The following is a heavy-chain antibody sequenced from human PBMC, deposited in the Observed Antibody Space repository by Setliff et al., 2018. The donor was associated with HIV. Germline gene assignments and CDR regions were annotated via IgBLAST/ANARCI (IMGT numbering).Heavy chain of an antibody. D-gene: IGHD3-10*01. CDR3: ARDRHYSGLGSYGP. CDR2: IYRSGTT. J-gene: IGHJ5*02. V-gene: IGHV4-4*07. CDR1: GGSFSNYR. Sequence: SETLSLTCTIFGGSFSNYRWSWIRQPAGRGLEWIGRIYRSGTTDYKPSLKSRVSMSLGTSRNQFSLKLTSVTAEDTAVYYCARDRHYSGLGSYGPWGPGILVTVSS.